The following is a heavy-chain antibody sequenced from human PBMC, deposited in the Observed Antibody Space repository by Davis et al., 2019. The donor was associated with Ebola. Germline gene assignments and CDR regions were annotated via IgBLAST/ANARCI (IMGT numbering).Heavy chain of an antibody. V-gene: IGHV3-49*04. D-gene: IGHD3-10*01. CDR2: IRSKAYGGTT. CDR1: GFTFGDYA. J-gene: IGHJ4*02. Sequence: GESLKISCTASGFTFGDYAMSWVRQAPGKGLEWVGFIRSKAYGGTTEYAASVKGRFTISRDDSKSIAYLQMNSLKTEDTAVYYCTPPFGYWGQGTLVTVSS. CDR3: TPPFGY.